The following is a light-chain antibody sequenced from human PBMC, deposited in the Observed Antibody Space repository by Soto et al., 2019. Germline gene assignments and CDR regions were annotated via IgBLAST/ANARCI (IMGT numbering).Light chain of an antibody. CDR2: DAS. J-gene: IGKJ5*01. Sequence: EIVLTQSPATLSLSPGERATLSCRASQCVSSYLAWYQQKPGQAPRLLIYDASNRATGIPARFSGSGSGTDFTLTISSLEPEDFAVYYCQQLSNWPPSTFGQGTRLEIK. V-gene: IGKV3-11*01. CDR1: QCVSSY. CDR3: QQLSNWPPST.